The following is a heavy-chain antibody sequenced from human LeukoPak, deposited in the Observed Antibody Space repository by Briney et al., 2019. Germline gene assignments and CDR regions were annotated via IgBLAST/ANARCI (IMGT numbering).Heavy chain of an antibody. Sequence: SVKVSCKASGGTFSSYAISWVRQAPGQGLEWMGGIIPVFGTANYAQKFQGRVTITADESTSTAYMELSSLRSEDTAVYYCARDGDHDILTGSPNWFDPWGQGTLVTVSS. D-gene: IGHD3-9*01. J-gene: IGHJ5*02. CDR3: ARDGDHDILTGSPNWFDP. CDR2: IIPVFGTA. CDR1: GGTFSSYA. V-gene: IGHV1-69*13.